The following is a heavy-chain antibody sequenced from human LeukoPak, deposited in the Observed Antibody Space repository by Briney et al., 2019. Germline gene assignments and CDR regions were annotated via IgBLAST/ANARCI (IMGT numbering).Heavy chain of an antibody. CDR3: AKDPDYHDSSGLFDY. V-gene: IGHV1-46*01. CDR1: GYTFTSYY. J-gene: IGHJ4*02. Sequence: ASVTVSCKASGYTFTSYYMHWVRQAPGQGLEWMGIINPSGGSTSYAQKFQGRVTMTRDTSTSTVYMELSSLRSEDTAVYYCAKDPDYHDSSGLFDYWGQGTLVTVSS. D-gene: IGHD3-22*01. CDR2: INPSGGST.